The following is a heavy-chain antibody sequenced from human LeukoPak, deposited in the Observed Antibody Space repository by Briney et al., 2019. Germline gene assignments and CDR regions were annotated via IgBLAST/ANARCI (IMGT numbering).Heavy chain of an antibody. J-gene: IGHJ6*02. CDR3: ARVGCSSTSCYRDYYYYGMDV. Sequence: GRSLRLSCAASGFTFSSYAMHWVRQAPGKGLEWVAVISYDGSNKYYADSVKGRFTISRDNSKNTLYLQMNSLRAEDTAVYYCARVGCSSTSCYRDYYYYGMDVWGQGTTVTVSS. V-gene: IGHV3-30-3*01. D-gene: IGHD2-2*02. CDR2: ISYDGSNK. CDR1: GFTFSSYA.